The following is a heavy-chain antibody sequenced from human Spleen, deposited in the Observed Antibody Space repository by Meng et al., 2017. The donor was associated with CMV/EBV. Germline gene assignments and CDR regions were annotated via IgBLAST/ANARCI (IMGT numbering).Heavy chain of an antibody. V-gene: IGHV3-30*02. CDR2: IRYDGSDK. CDR3: ARERLYQPLWGDALDI. Sequence: GGPLRLSCAASGFTFSNYGMHWVRQAPGKGLEWVAFIRYDGSDKYYADSVKGRFTISRDNAKNSLYLQMSSLRAEDTAVYYCARERLYQPLWGDALDIWGQGTMVTVSS. CDR1: GFTFSNYG. J-gene: IGHJ3*02. D-gene: IGHD2-2*01.